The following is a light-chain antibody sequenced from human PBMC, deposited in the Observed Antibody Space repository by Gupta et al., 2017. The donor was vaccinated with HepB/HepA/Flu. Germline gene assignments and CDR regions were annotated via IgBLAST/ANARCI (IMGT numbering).Light chain of an antibody. CDR3: QQYYSYPLT. V-gene: IGKV1-8*01. CDR1: QGISSY. CDR2: AAS. Sequence: AIRMTQSPSSFSASTGDRVTITCRASQGISSYLAWYQQKPGKAPKLLTYAASTLQSGVPSWFSGSGSGTDFTLTISCLQSEDFATYYCQQYYSYPLTFGGGTKVEIK. J-gene: IGKJ4*01.